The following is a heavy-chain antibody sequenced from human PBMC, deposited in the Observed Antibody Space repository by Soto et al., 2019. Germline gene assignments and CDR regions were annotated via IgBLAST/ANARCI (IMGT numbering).Heavy chain of an antibody. Sequence: SLSLSCSASGFTFSSYAMHWVRQAPGKGLEYVSAISSNGGSTYYADSVKGRFTISRDNSKNTLYLQMSSLRAEDTAVYYCVKDFEYSSSSSLDYWGQGTLVTVSS. CDR1: GFTFSSYA. V-gene: IGHV3-64D*06. J-gene: IGHJ4*02. CDR2: ISSNGGST. D-gene: IGHD6-6*01. CDR3: VKDFEYSSSSSLDY.